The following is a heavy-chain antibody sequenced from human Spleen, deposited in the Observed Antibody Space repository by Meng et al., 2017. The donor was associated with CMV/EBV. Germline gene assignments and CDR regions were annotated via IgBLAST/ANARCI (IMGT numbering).Heavy chain of an antibody. V-gene: IGHV4-4*02. Sequence: GGSSSSSNGWSWVRQPPGKGLEWIGEIYHSGSTNYNPSLKSRVTISVDKSKNQFSLKLSSVTAADTAVYYCASTRDIVVVPAAAFDYWGQGTLVTVSS. CDR3: ASTRDIVVVPAAAFDY. CDR2: IYHSGST. CDR1: GGSSSSSNG. J-gene: IGHJ4*02. D-gene: IGHD2-2*01.